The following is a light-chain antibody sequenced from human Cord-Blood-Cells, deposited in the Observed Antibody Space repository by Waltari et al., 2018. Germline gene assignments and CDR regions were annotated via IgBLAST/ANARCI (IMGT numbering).Light chain of an antibody. Sequence: DIKMTKSQSSLSESVGDRVIITCRASKSISSYLNWYEQKPGKAPKLLIYAASSLQSGGPSRFSGIGSGTDFTLTISSLQPEDFATYYCQQIYSTPWTFGQGTKVEIK. CDR1: KSISSY. V-gene: IGKV1-39*01. J-gene: IGKJ1*01. CDR2: AAS. CDR3: QQIYSTPWT.